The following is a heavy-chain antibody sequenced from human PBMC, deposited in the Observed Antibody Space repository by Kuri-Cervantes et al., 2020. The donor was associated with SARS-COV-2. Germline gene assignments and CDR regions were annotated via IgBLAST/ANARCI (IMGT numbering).Heavy chain of an antibody. D-gene: IGHD6-13*01. Sequence: LSLTCAASGFTFSSYDMHWVRQATGKGLEWVSAIGTAGDTYYPGSVKGRFTISRENAKNSLYPQMNSLRAEDTAVYYCARGYSSFLIDGLFDYWGQGTLVTVSS. J-gene: IGHJ4*02. CDR3: ARGYSSFLIDGLFDY. V-gene: IGHV3-13*01. CDR2: IGTAGDT. CDR1: GFTFSSYD.